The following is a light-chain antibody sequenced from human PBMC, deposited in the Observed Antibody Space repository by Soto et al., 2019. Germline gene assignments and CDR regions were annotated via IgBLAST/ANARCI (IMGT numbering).Light chain of an antibody. CDR1: QSVSSSY. CDR3: QQYGSSPPVT. CDR2: GAS. V-gene: IGKV3-20*01. Sequence: EIVLTQSPGTLSLSPGERTTLSCRASQSVSSSYLAWYQQKPGQAPRLLIYGASGRATGIPDRFRGSGSGTDFTLTISRLEPEDCAVYYCQQYGSSPPVTFGQGTRLEIK. J-gene: IGKJ5*01.